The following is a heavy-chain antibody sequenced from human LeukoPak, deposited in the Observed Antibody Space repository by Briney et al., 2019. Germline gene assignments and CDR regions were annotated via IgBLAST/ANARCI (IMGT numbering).Heavy chain of an antibody. CDR2: ITSSGRTI. Sequence: GGPLSLSCAASGFTFSSYSMNWVRQAPGKGLEWVSYITSSGRTIYYADSVKGRFTISRDNAKNSLYLQMNSLRAEDTAVYYCAELGITMIGGVWGKGTTVTISS. J-gene: IGHJ6*04. V-gene: IGHV3-48*04. CDR1: GFTFSSYS. CDR3: AELGITMIGGV. D-gene: IGHD3-10*02.